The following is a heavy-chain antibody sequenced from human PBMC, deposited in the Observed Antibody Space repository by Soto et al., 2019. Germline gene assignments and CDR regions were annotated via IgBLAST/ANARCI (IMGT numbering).Heavy chain of an antibody. V-gene: IGHV1-69*13. CDR1: GGTFSSYA. CDR2: IIPIFGTA. CDR3: GTSVYCYGTRSDYPPYYYGMDV. J-gene: IGHJ6*02. Sequence: ASVKVSCTASGGTFSSYAISWVRQAPGQGLEWMGGIIPIFGTAIYAQKFQGRVTITADESTSTAYMELSSLRSEDPAVYYCGTSVYCYGTRSDYPPYYYGMDVWGQGTTVTVSS. D-gene: IGHD3-10*01.